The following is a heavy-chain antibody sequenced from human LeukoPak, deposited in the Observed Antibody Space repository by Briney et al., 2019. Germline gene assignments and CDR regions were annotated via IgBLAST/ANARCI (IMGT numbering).Heavy chain of an antibody. D-gene: IGHD3-22*01. V-gene: IGHV3-11*01. CDR1: GFTFSDYY. CDR2: ISSSGSTI. Sequence: GGSLRLSCAASGFTFSDYYMTWIRQAPGKGLEWVSYISSSGSTISYADSVKGRFTISRDNAKNSLYLQMSSLRAEDTAVYYCTTAAGDYYDTSGYFFDYWGQGTLVTVSS. J-gene: IGHJ4*02. CDR3: TTAAGDYYDTSGYFFDY.